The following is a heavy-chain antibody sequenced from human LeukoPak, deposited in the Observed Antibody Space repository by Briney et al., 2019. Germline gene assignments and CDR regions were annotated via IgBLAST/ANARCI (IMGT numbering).Heavy chain of an antibody. CDR2: IIPIFGTA. Sequence: ASVKVSCKASGGTFISYAISWVRQAPGQGLEWMGGIIPIFGTANYAQKFQGRVTITADESTSTAYMELSSLRSEDTAVYYCARVRDGYNRAIDYWGQGTLVTVSS. CDR3: ARVRDGYNRAIDY. D-gene: IGHD5-24*01. J-gene: IGHJ4*02. CDR1: GGTFISYA. V-gene: IGHV1-69*13.